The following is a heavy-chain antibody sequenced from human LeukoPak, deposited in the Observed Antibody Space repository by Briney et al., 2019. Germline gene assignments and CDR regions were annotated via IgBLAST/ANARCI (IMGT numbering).Heavy chain of an antibody. CDR3: ARVLRSTNHAFDI. V-gene: IGHV4-39*07. CDR2: IYYSGST. J-gene: IGHJ3*02. Sequence: PSETLSLTCTVSGGSISSSSYYWGWIRQPPGKGLEWIGSIYYSGSTYYNPSLKSRVTISVDTSKNQFSLKLSSVTAADTAVHYCARVLRSTNHAFDIWGQGTMVTVSS. CDR1: GGSISSSSYY. D-gene: IGHD4-17*01.